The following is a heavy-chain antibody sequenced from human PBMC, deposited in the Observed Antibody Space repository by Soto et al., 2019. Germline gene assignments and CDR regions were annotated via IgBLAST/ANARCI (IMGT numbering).Heavy chain of an antibody. CDR2: ISGSGDST. CDR1: GFTFSSYA. CDR3: AKSAGGYCSTSTCAGNFGHFDL. J-gene: IGHJ2*01. Sequence: EVQLLESGGGLVQPGGSLRLSCAASGFTFSSYAMSWVRQAPGKGLEWVSGISGSGDSTYYADSVKGRFTISRDNSKSTLYLQMNSLRADDTAVYYCAKSAGGYCSTSTCAGNFGHFDLWGHGTLVTVSS. D-gene: IGHD2-2*01. V-gene: IGHV3-23*01.